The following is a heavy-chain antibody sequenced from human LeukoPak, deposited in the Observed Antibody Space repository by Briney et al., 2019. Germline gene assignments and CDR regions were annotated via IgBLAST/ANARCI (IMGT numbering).Heavy chain of an antibody. Sequence: ASVKVSCKASGYTFTSSDINWVRQATGQGLGWMGWINPKRGGSGSAKNFRARVSMTMNPSISTAYMEVSSLRFEDTAVYYCARGRSGLAAAGTYDYWGQGTLITVSS. CDR1: GYTFTSSD. CDR2: INPKRGGS. V-gene: IGHV1-8*01. D-gene: IGHD6-13*01. CDR3: ARGRSGLAAAGTYDY. J-gene: IGHJ4*02.